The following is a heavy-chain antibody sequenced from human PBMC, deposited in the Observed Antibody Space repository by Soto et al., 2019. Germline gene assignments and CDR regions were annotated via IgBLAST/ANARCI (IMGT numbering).Heavy chain of an antibody. Sequence: GESLKISCKGSGYSFTSYWISWVRQMPGKGLEWMGRIDPSDSYTNYSPSFQGHVTISADKSISTAYLQWSSLRASDTAMYYCARHSSSSNDYYYGMDVWGQGTTVTVSS. CDR3: ARHSSSSNDYYYGMDV. CDR2: IDPSDSYT. CDR1: GYSFTSYW. V-gene: IGHV5-10-1*01. D-gene: IGHD6-6*01. J-gene: IGHJ6*02.